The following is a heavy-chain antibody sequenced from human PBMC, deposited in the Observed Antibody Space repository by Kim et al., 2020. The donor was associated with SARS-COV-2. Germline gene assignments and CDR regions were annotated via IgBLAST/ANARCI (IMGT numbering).Heavy chain of an antibody. V-gene: IGHV3-21*01. J-gene: IGHJ4*02. Sequence: YADSVKGRFTISRDNAKNSRYLQMNSLRAEDTAVYYCAITLTIVGPFDYWGQGTLVTVSS. CDR3: AITLTIVGPFDY. D-gene: IGHD3-3*01.